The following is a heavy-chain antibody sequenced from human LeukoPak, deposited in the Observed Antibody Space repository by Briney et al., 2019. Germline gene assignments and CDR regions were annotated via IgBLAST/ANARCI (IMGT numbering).Heavy chain of an antibody. CDR1: GGSFSGYY. D-gene: IGHD5-18*01. V-gene: IGHV4-34*01. CDR2: NNHSGST. J-gene: IGHJ4*02. Sequence: SETLSLTCAVYGGSFSGYYWSWIRQPPGKGLEWIGENNHSGSTNYNPSLKSRVTISVDTSKNQFSLKLSSVTAADTAVYYCARAGYSYGYTDFDYWGQGTLVTVSS. CDR3: ARAGYSYGYTDFDY.